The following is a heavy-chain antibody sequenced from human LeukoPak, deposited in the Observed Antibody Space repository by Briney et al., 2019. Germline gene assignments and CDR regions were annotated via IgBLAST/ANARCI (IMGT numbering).Heavy chain of an antibody. V-gene: IGHV1-8*01. J-gene: IGHJ6*03. CDR2: MNPNSGNT. CDR3: ARGSKVRAVRAYYYYMDV. Sequence: ASVKVSCKASGYTFTSYDINWVRQATGQGLEWMGWMNPNSGNTGYAQKFRGRVTMTRNTSISTAYMELSSLRSEDTAVYYCARGSKVRAVRAYYYYMDVWGKGTTVTVSS. CDR1: GYTFTSYD. D-gene: IGHD3-10*01.